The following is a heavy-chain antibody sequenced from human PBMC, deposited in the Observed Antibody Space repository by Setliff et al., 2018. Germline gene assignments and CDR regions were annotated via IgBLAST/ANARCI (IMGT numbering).Heavy chain of an antibody. V-gene: IGHV5-51*01. CDR3: ARQGCSSTSCHSIDY. J-gene: IGHJ4*02. Sequence: PGESLKISCKGSGYSLTSYWIGWVRQVPGKGLEWMGIIYPGDSDTRYSPSFQGQVTISADKSISTAYLQWSSLKASDTAMYYCARQGCSSTSCHSIDYWGQGTLVT. D-gene: IGHD2-2*01. CDR2: IYPGDSDT. CDR1: GYSLTSYW.